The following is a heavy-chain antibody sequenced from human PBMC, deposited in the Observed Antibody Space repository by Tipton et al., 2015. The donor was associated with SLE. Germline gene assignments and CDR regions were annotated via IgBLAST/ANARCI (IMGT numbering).Heavy chain of an antibody. V-gene: IGHV4-34*01. CDR3: ASSIKSYCSGGSCLDY. J-gene: IGHJ4*02. Sequence: TLSLTCAVYGGSFSGYYWSWIRQSPGKGLEWIGEINHSGNTNYNPSLKSRVTISVDTSKNQFSLKLSSVTAADTAVYYCASSIKSYCSGGSCLDYWGQGTLVTVSS. CDR2: INHSGNT. D-gene: IGHD2-15*01. CDR1: GGSFSGYY.